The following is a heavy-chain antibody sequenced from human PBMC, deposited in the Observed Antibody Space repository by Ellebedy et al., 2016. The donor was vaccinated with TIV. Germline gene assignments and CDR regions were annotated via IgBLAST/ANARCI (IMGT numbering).Heavy chain of an antibody. CDR2: IIPIFGTA. CDR1: GGTFSSYA. Sequence: SVKVSCXASGGTFSSYAISWVRQAPGQGLEWMGGIIPIFGTANYAQKFQGRVTITADESTSTAYMELSSLRSEDTAVYYCATAGSSGWYETYDAFDIWGQGTMFTLSS. CDR3: ATAGSSGWYETYDAFDI. D-gene: IGHD6-19*01. V-gene: IGHV1-69*13. J-gene: IGHJ3*02.